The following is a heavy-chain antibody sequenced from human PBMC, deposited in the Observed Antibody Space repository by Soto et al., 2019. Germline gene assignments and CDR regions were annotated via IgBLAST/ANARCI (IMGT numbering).Heavy chain of an antibody. Sequence: QVQLRESGPGLVKTSGTLSLTCAVSGGSISTITWWSWVRQPPGKGLQWIGEIYHSGSTNYNPSLKSRVTISVDKSKNQFSLELSSVTAADTAVYYCARDLGSCSSTSCSPFEYWGQGTLVTVSS. CDR3: ARDLGSCSSTSCSPFEY. D-gene: IGHD2-2*03. V-gene: IGHV4-4*02. CDR1: GGSISTITW. CDR2: IYHSGST. J-gene: IGHJ4*02.